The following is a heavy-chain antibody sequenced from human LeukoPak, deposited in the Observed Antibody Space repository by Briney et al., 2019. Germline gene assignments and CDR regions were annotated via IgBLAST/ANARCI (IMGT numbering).Heavy chain of an antibody. CDR1: GGSISSGDYY. V-gene: IGHV4-30-4*08. J-gene: IGHJ4*02. CDR2: IYYTGST. CDR3: ARGGELLNY. Sequence: PSETLSLTCTVSGGSISSGDYYWSWIRQPPGKGLEWIGYIYYTGSTYYNPSLTSRVTISIHTSKNQFSLRLSSVTAADTAVYYCARGGELLNYLGQGTLVTVSS. D-gene: IGHD1-7*01.